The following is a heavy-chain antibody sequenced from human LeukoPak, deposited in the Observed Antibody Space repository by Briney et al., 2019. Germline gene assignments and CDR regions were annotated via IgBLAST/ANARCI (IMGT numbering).Heavy chain of an antibody. J-gene: IGHJ3*02. V-gene: IGHV3-30*03. Sequence: PGRSLRLSCAASGFTFSSYGMHWVRQAPGKGLEWVAVISYDGSNKYYADSVKGRFTISRDNSKNTLYLQMNSLRAEDTAVYYCARVRMDQDYGGKPDAFDIWGQGTMVTVSS. CDR1: GFTFSSYG. D-gene: IGHD4-23*01. CDR2: ISYDGSNK. CDR3: ARVRMDQDYGGKPDAFDI.